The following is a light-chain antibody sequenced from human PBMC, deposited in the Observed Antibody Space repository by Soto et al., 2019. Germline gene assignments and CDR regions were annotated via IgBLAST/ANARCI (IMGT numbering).Light chain of an antibody. Sequence: EIVLTPSPATLSLSPGERATLSCRASQRVSSYLAWYQQKPGQAPRLLIYDASNRATGIPARFSGSGSGTDFTLTIRSLEPEDFAVYYCQQRSNWPRGTFGQGTKLEIK. J-gene: IGKJ2*02. V-gene: IGKV3-11*01. CDR1: QRVSSY. CDR2: DAS. CDR3: QQRSNWPRGT.